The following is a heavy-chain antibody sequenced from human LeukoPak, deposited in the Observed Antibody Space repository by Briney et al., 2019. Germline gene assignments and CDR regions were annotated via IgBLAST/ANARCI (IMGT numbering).Heavy chain of an antibody. CDR2: INPNSGGT. D-gene: IGHD2-15*01. CDR3: ASLAGVPATGTPGY. Sequence: ASVKVSCTASGYTFTAYYIHWVRQAPGQGLEWMGWINPNSGGTNYVQKFQGRVTMTRDTSITTAYMELSRLRSDDTAVYYCASLAGVPATGTPGYWGQGTLVTVSS. J-gene: IGHJ4*02. V-gene: IGHV1-2*02. CDR1: GYTFTAYY.